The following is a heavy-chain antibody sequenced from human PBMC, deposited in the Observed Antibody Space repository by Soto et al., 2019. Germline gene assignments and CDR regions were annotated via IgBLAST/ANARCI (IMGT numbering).Heavy chain of an antibody. CDR3: ARGITIFGVVITIALDY. D-gene: IGHD3-3*01. V-gene: IGHV1-18*01. J-gene: IGHJ4*02. CDR2: ISAYNGNT. Sequence: QVQLVQSGAEVKKPGASVKVSCKASGYTFTSYGISWVRQAPGQGLEWLGWISAYNGNTNYAQKLQGRVTMTTDTSTSTAYMELRSLRSDDTAVYYCARGITIFGVVITIALDYWGQGTLVTVSS. CDR1: GYTFTSYG.